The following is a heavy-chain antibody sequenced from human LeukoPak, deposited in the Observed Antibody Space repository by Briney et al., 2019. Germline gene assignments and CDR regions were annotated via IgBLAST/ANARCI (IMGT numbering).Heavy chain of an antibody. CDR3: ASVVVVAANDAFDI. Sequence: ASVKVSCKASGYTFTGYYKHWVRQAPGQGLEWMGWINPNSGGTNYAQKFQGRVTMTRDTSISTAYIELSRLRSDDTAVYYCASVVVVAANDAFDIWGQGTMVTVSS. J-gene: IGHJ3*02. V-gene: IGHV1-2*02. CDR1: GYTFTGYY. D-gene: IGHD2-15*01. CDR2: INPNSGGT.